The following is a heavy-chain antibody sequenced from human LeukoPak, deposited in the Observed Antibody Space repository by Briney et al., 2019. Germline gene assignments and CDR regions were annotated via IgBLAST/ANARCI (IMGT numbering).Heavy chain of an antibody. CDR1: GYRFTTHW. J-gene: IGHJ4*02. V-gene: IGHV5-51*01. CDR3: ATSESQTKFDY. Sequence: GESLKISCKGSGYRFTTHWIGWVRQMPGQGPEWMGIIFPGDSETLYSPSLQGQVTISADKSINTAYLQWSSLKASDTAMYYCATSESQTKFDYWGQGTLVTVSS. D-gene: IGHD1/OR15-1a*01. CDR2: IFPGDSET.